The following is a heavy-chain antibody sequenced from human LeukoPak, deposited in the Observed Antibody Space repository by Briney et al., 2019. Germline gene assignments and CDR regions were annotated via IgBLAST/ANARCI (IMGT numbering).Heavy chain of an antibody. Sequence: SETLSLTCSVSGGSMSSYYWSWVRQPPGKGLQWIGYIYYTGIINYNPSLQSRVTISLNTSQNHFSLRLTSVTAADTAMYYCARLTTVTPYFDNWGQGILVTVSS. CDR2: IYYTGII. CDR1: GGSMSSYY. D-gene: IGHD4-17*01. J-gene: IGHJ4*02. V-gene: IGHV4-59*01. CDR3: ARLTTVTPYFDN.